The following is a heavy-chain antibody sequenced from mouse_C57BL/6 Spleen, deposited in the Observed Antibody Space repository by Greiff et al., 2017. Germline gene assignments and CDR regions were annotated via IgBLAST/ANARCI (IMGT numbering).Heavy chain of an antibody. D-gene: IGHD1-1*01. CDR2: IDPETGGT. Sequence: QVQLQQSGAELVRPGASVTLSCKASGYTFTDYEMHWVKQTPVHGLEWIGAIDPETGGTAYNQKFKGKAILTADKSSSPAYIELRSLTSEDSAVYYCTRCYYGSSYDDWGQGTTLTVSS. V-gene: IGHV1-15*01. CDR3: TRCYYGSSYDD. CDR1: GYTFTDYE. J-gene: IGHJ2*01.